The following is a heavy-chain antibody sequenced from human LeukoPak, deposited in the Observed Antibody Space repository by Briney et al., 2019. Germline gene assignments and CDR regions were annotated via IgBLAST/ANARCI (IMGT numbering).Heavy chain of an antibody. J-gene: IGHJ4*02. D-gene: IGHD3-3*02. CDR1: GYTFINYC. CDR3: ARPYSIRRGAIEY. V-gene: IGHV5-51*01. CDR2: ICPDDSNI. Sequence: GESLKISCEGSGYTFINYCIAWVRQMPGKGLEWMGLICPDDSNIRYSPSFQGQVTVSADKSIRTAYLQWSSLKASDTAMYYCARPYSIRRGAIEYWGQGTLVSVSS.